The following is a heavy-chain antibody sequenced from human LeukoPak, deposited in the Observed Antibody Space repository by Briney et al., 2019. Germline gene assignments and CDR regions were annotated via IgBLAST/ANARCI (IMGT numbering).Heavy chain of an antibody. D-gene: IGHD6-13*01. CDR2: IYSGGST. V-gene: IGHV3-53*01. CDR1: GFTVSSNY. J-gene: IGHJ4*02. CDR3: ARGENWQQLVHF. Sequence: GGSLRLSCAASGFTVSSNYVSWVRQAPGKGLEWVSIIYSGGSTYYAGSVKGRFTISRDNSKNTLYLQMNSLRAEDTAVYYCARGENWQQLVHFWGQGTLVTVSS.